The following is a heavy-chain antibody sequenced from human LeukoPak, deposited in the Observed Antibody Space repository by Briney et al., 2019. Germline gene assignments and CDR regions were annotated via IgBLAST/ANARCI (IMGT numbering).Heavy chain of an antibody. D-gene: IGHD2-15*01. V-gene: IGHV3-7*03. CDR1: GFTFSSYW. Sequence: PGGSLRLSCAASGFTFSSYWMSWVRQAPGKGLEWVANIKQDGSEKYYVDSVKGRFTISRDNAKNSLYLQMNSLRAGDTALYHCARSYCSGGSCYFYGMDVWGQGTTVTVSS. CDR2: IKQDGSEK. CDR3: ARSYCSGGSCYFYGMDV. J-gene: IGHJ6*02.